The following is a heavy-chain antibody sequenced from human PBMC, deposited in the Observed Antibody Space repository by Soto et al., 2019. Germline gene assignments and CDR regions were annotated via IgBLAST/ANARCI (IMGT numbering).Heavy chain of an antibody. D-gene: IGHD1-26*01. CDR3: ARDLAYSGSYSGGIGY. J-gene: IGHJ4*02. CDR2: IYYSGST. CDR1: GGSISSGGYY. Sequence: SETLSLTCTVSGGSISSGGYYWSWIRQHPGKGLEWIGYIYYSGSTYYNPSLKSRVTISVDTSKNQFSLKLSSVTAADTAVYYCARDLAYSGSYSGGIGYWGQGTLVTVSS. V-gene: IGHV4-31*03.